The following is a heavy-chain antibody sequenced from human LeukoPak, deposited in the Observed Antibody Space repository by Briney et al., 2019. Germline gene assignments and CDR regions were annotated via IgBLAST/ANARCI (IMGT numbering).Heavy chain of an antibody. V-gene: IGHV1-2*02. CDR1: GYTFTGYY. CDR3: ARDLLPDTVNWFDP. CDR2: INPNSGGT. Sequence: ASVKVSCKASGYTFTGYYMHWVRQAPGQGLEWIGWINPNSGGTNYAQKFQGRVTMTRDTSISTAYMELSRLRSDDTAVYYCARDLLPDTVNWFDPWGQGTLVTVSS. D-gene: IGHD4-17*01. J-gene: IGHJ5*02.